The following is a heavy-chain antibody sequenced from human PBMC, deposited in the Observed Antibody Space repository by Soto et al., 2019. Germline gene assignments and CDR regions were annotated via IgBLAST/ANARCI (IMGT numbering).Heavy chain of an antibody. V-gene: IGHV4-30-4*01. CDR1: GGSISSGDYY. CDR3: VLGPFRGYYYGAFDI. Sequence: SETLSLTCTVSGGSISSGDYYWSWIRQPPGKGLEWIGYIYYSGSTYYNPSLKSRVTISVDTSKNQFSLKLSSVTAADTAVYYCVLGPFRGYYYGAFDIWGQGTVVTVSS. J-gene: IGHJ3*02. CDR2: IYYSGST. D-gene: IGHD3-22*01.